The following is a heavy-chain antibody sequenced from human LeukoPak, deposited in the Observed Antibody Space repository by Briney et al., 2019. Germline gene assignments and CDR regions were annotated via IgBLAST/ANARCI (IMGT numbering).Heavy chain of an antibody. CDR2: MNQEGTEK. J-gene: IGHJ4*02. V-gene: IGHV3-7*01. CDR3: ARWRYYDSSGHYYYFDY. CDR1: GFTFSGSW. Sequence: PGGSLRLSCAASGFTFSGSWMSWVRQAPGKGLEWVANMNQEGTEKYYVDSVKGRFTISRDNAKNALFLQMSSLRDEDTAVYYCARWRYYDSSGHYYYFDYWGQGTLVTVSS. D-gene: IGHD3-22*01.